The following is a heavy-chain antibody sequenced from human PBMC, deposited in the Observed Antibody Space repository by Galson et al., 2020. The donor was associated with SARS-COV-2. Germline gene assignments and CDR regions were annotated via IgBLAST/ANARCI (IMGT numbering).Heavy chain of an antibody. J-gene: IGHJ6*02. CDR3: AGREDYDVWSGYYRYYYYYGMDV. CDR1: GFSFSSCE. Sequence: SLKISCAASGFSFSSCEMNWARQAPGKGLRWVSHICRNGRTNYFADPVKGRITISRDNAKNSLYLQMNSLRAEDTAVYYCAGREDYDVWSGYYRYYYYYGMDVWGQGTTVTVSS. D-gene: IGHD3-3*01. V-gene: IGHV3-48*03. CDR2: ICRNGRTN.